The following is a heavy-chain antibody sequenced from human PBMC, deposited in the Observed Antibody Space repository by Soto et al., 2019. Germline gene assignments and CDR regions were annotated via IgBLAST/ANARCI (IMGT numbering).Heavy chain of an antibody. V-gene: IGHV3-23*01. CDR3: AKYPDIVALVDYFDY. CDR2: ISGSGGST. CDR1: GFTFSSYA. J-gene: IGHJ4*02. D-gene: IGHD5-12*01. Sequence: GGSLRLSCAASGFTFSSYAMSWVRQAPGRGLEWVSAISGSGGSTYYADSVKGRFTISRDNSKNTLYLQMNSLRAEYTAVYYYAKYPDIVALVDYFDYWGQGTLVTVSS.